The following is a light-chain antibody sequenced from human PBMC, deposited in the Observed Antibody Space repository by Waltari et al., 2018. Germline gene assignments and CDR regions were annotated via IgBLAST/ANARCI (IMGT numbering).Light chain of an antibody. Sequence: DIQMTQSPSTLSASVGDRVTITCRASQSISSWLAWYQQKPGKAPKLLIYKASSLESGVPARFSGSGSGTEFTLTISSLQPDDFATYYCQQYNRYSHPFGQGTKVEIK. CDR2: KAS. CDR3: QQYNRYSHP. CDR1: QSISSW. V-gene: IGKV1-5*03. J-gene: IGKJ1*01.